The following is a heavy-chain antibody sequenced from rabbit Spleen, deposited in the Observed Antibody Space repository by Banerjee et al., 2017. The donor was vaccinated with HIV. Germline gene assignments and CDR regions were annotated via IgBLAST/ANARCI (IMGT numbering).Heavy chain of an antibody. Sequence: QEQLEESGGGLVKPGASLTLTCKASGFSFNSGYDMCWVRQAPGKGLEWIACSYAGTSGSTYSAIWAKGRFTISKTSSTTVTLQMTSLTAADTATYFCARDTGTSFSTYGMDLWGQGTLVTVS. J-gene: IGHJ6*01. CDR3: ARDTGTSFSTYGMDL. V-gene: IGHV1S45*01. CDR1: GFSFNSGYD. D-gene: IGHD7-1*01. CDR2: SYAGTSGST.